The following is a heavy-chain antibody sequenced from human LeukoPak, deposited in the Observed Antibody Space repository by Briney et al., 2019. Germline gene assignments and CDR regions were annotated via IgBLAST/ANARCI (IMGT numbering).Heavy chain of an antibody. J-gene: IGHJ5*02. V-gene: IGHV4-30-2*01. Sequence: SETLSLTCTVSGGSISSGGYSWNWIRQPPGKAPEYIGYIYQGGSAYYNPSLKSRVTISIDRSNNHFSLNLTSVTAADTAVYYCARGGGWLDPWGQGTLVTVSS. CDR2: IYQGGSA. CDR1: GGSISSGGYS. D-gene: IGHD2-15*01. CDR3: ARGGGWLDP.